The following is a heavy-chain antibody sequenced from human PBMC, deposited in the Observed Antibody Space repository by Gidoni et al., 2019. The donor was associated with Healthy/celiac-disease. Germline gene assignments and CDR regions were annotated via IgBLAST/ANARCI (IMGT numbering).Heavy chain of an antibody. Sequence: QVQLVESGGGVVQPGRSLRLSCAASGFTFSSYGMHWVRQAPGKGLEWVAVISYDGSNKYYADSVKGRFTISRDNSKNTLYLQMNSLRAEDTAVYYCAKDWAPHRAAAGNVDYWGQGTLVTVSS. D-gene: IGHD6-13*01. V-gene: IGHV3-30*18. CDR2: ISYDGSNK. CDR3: AKDWAPHRAAAGNVDY. CDR1: GFTFSSYG. J-gene: IGHJ4*02.